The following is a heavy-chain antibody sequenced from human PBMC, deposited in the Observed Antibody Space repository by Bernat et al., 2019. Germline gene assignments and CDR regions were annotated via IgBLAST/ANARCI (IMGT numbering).Heavy chain of an antibody. CDR2: INSDGSST. J-gene: IGHJ3*02. CDR1: GFTFSSYW. CDR3: AREGSSSWRRAFDI. Sequence: EVQLVESGGGLVQPGGSLRLSCSASGFTFSSYWMHWVRQAPGKGLVWVSRINSDGSSTSYADSVKGRFTISRDNVKNTLYLQMNSLRAEDTAVYYCAREGSSSWRRAFDIWGQGTMVTVSS. D-gene: IGHD6-13*01. V-gene: IGHV3-74*01.